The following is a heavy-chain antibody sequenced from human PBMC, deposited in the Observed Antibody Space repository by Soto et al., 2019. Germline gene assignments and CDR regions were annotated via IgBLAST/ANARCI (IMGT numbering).Heavy chain of an antibody. Sequence: PSETLSLTCTISGGSISSGTYYWSWIRQHPGKGLEWIGHIYYSGSTDYNPSLKSRVMILGDTSKNQFSLKLSSVTAADTAVYYCASMLRGGYYDSTRRYYYGMDVWGQGTTVTVSS. D-gene: IGHD3-22*01. J-gene: IGHJ6*02. V-gene: IGHV4-31*03. CDR3: ASMLRGGYYDSTRRYYYGMDV. CDR1: GGSISSGTYY. CDR2: IYYSGST.